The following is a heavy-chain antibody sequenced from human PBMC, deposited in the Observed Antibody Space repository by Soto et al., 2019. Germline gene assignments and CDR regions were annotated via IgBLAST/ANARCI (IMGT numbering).Heavy chain of an antibody. CDR1: GGTFSSYA. Sequence: GASVKVSCKASGGTFSSYAISWVRQAPGQGLEWMGGIIPIFGTANYAQKFQGRVTITADKSTSTAYMELSSLRSEDTAVYYCARASIAAAVLDYYYYYGMDVWGQGTTVTV. CDR2: IIPIFGTA. J-gene: IGHJ6*02. V-gene: IGHV1-69*06. CDR3: ARASIAAAVLDYYYYYGMDV. D-gene: IGHD6-13*01.